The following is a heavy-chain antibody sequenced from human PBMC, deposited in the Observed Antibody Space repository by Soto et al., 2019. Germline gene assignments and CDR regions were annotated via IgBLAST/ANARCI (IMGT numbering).Heavy chain of an antibody. V-gene: IGHV3-48*01. CDR1: GFTFSSYS. CDR3: ARGGSLNWFDP. Sequence: EVQLVESGGGLVQPGGSLRLSCAASGFTFSSYSMNWVRQAPGKGLEWVSYINSSSSTIYYADSVKGRFTISRDNAKNSLYLQMNSLRAEDTAVYYCARGGSLNWFDPWGQGTLVTVSS. CDR2: INSSSSTI. J-gene: IGHJ5*02. D-gene: IGHD3-10*01.